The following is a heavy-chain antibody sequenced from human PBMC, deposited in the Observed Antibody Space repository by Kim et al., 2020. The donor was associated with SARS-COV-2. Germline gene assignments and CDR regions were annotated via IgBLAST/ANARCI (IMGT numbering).Heavy chain of an antibody. CDR1: GFSFADYY. J-gene: IGHJ4*02. D-gene: IGHD3-16*01. V-gene: IGHV3-11*01. CDR2: ITSGGEAI. CDR3: ASGGALTVLNAH. Sequence: GGSLRLSCAASGFSFADYYMTWIRQAPGKGLEWVSYITSGGEAIYYADSVKGRFTISRDNTNNFLYLHMSSLRPEDTAVYYCASGGALTVLNAHWGQGTRITGSP.